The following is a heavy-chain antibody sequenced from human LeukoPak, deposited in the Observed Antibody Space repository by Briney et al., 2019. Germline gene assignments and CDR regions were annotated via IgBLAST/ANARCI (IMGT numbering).Heavy chain of an antibody. Sequence: GASVKVSCKASGYTFSNYGMSWVRQAPGHGLEWMGWISGFNGHTKYSQKSQGRVTMTTDTSTSTAYMEVRSLRSDDTAVYYCARAWLRRKYYYYMDVWGKGTTVTVFS. CDR2: ISGFNGHT. J-gene: IGHJ6*03. CDR1: GYTFSNYG. V-gene: IGHV1-18*04. D-gene: IGHD5-12*01. CDR3: ARAWLRRKYYYYMDV.